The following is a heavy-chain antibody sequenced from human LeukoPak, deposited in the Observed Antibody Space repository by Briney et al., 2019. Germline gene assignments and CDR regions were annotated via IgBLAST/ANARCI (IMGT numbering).Heavy chain of an antibody. Sequence: TGGSLRLSRAASGFTFSSYAMSWVRQAPGKGLEWVSAISGSGGSTYYADSVKGRFTISRDNSKNTLYLQMNSLRAEDTAVYYCAKELRYFDWLPNDYYYYMDVWGKGTTVTVSS. CDR1: GFTFSSYA. CDR2: ISGSGGST. CDR3: AKELRYFDWLPNDYYYYMDV. J-gene: IGHJ6*03. V-gene: IGHV3-23*01. D-gene: IGHD3-9*01.